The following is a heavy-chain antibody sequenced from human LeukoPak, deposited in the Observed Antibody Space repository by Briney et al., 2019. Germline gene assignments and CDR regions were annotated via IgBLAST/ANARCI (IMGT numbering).Heavy chain of an antibody. CDR2: IYYSGST. V-gene: IGHV4-39*01. Sequence: SETLSLTSTVSGGSISSSSYYWGWIRQPPGKGLEWIGSIYYSGSTYYNPSLKSRDTISVDTSKNQFSLKLSSVTAADTAVYYCARHTFTSGWCFDYWGQGTLVTVSS. CDR3: ARHTFTSGWCFDY. CDR1: GGSISSSSYY. J-gene: IGHJ4*02. D-gene: IGHD6-19*01.